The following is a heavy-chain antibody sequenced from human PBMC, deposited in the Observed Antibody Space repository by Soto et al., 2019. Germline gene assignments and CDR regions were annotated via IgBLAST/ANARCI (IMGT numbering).Heavy chain of an antibody. D-gene: IGHD3-16*02. V-gene: IGHV3-11*01. CDR3: ARDRDYDHVWGSHRQAPDY. CDR1: GFTFSDYY. Sequence: GLSLRLSWAASGFTFSDYYMNWIRQAPGKGLEWVSYISGSGSTIYYADSVKGRFTIFRDNAKNSLYLQMNSLRAEDTAVYFCARDRDYDHVWGSHRQAPDYWGQGTLVTVSS. J-gene: IGHJ4*02. CDR2: ISGSGSTI.